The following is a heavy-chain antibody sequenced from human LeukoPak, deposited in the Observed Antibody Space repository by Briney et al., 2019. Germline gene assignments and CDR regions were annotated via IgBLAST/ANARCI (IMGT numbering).Heavy chain of an antibody. CDR2: IYTVGSE. CDR3: ATNSGTYFNGFDY. CDR1: EFTVRSNY. V-gene: IGHV3-53*01. Sequence: QPGGSLRLSCATSEFTVRSNYMPWVRQAPGKGLEWVAIIYTVGSEYYAESVKGRFTISRDNSQNTVYLQMNSLRDEDRAVYYCATNSGTYFNGFDYWGQGTLVTVSS. D-gene: IGHD3-10*01. J-gene: IGHJ4*02.